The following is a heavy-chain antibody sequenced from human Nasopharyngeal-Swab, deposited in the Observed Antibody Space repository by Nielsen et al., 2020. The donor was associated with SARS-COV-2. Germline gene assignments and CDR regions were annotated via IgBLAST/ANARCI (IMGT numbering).Heavy chain of an antibody. CDR1: GGSFSGHH. V-gene: IGHV4-34*01. CDR3: ARGAESTTPHYVHYGLDV. D-gene: IGHD4-17*01. CDR2: ISESGSA. Sequence: SETLSLPPAVHGGSFSGHHWDWSRHPPQTGLEWIGEISESGSASFQPSLKGRVTISLDTSKIQFSLKMTSLTAADTAVYYCARGAESTTPHYVHYGLDVWGQGTTVTVSS. J-gene: IGHJ6*02.